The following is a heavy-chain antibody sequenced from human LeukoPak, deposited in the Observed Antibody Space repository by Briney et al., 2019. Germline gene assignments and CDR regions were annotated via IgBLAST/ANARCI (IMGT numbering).Heavy chain of an antibody. J-gene: IGHJ6*03. D-gene: IGHD4-17*01. CDR3: ARDPPVTRDHYYYYMDV. CDR2: INPNSGGT. Sequence: VASVKVSCKASGYTFTGYYMHWVRQAPGQGLEWMGWINPNSGGTNYAQKFQGRVTMTRDTSISTAYMELSRLRSDVTAVYYCARDPPVTRDHYYYYMDVWGKGTTVTVSS. CDR1: GYTFTGYY. V-gene: IGHV1-2*02.